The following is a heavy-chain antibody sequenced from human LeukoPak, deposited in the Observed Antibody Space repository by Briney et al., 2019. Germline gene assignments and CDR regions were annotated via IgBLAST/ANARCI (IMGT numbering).Heavy chain of an antibody. J-gene: IGHJ3*02. CDR2: ISSSSSTI. CDR3: ARFMVRGVIYAFDI. V-gene: IGHV3-48*04. Sequence: GGSLRLSCAASGFTFSSYSMNWVRQAPGKGLEWVSYISSSSSTIYYADSVKGRFTISRDNAKNSLYLQMNSLRAEDTAVYYCARFMVRGVIYAFDIWGQGTMVTVSS. CDR1: GFTFSSYS. D-gene: IGHD3-10*01.